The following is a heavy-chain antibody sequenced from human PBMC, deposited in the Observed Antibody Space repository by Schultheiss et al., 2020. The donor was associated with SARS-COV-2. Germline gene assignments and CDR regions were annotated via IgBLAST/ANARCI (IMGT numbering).Heavy chain of an antibody. V-gene: IGHV3-9*01. CDR3: ARDYMH. CDR2: ISWNSGSI. CDR1: GFTFSSYA. Sequence: GGSLRLSCAASGFTFSSYAMHWVRQAPGKGLEWVSGISWNSGSIGYADSVKGRFTISRDNAKNSLYLQMNSLRAEDTALYYCARDYMHWGQGTLVTVSS. J-gene: IGHJ4*02.